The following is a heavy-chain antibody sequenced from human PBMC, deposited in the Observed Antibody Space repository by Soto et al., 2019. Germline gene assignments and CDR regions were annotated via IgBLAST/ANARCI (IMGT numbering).Heavy chain of an antibody. J-gene: IGHJ6*02. Sequence: QVQLVQSGAEVKKPGSSVKVSCKASGGTFSSYAISWVRQAPGQGLAWMGGIIPISGTANYSQKFQGRVTITEDASTSTAYMELSSLRSEDTAVYYCARSQGSSTSLEIYYYYYYGMDVWGQGTTVTVSS. CDR1: GGTFSSYA. CDR2: IIPISGTA. D-gene: IGHD2-2*01. CDR3: ARSQGSSTSLEIYYYYYYGMDV. V-gene: IGHV1-69*01.